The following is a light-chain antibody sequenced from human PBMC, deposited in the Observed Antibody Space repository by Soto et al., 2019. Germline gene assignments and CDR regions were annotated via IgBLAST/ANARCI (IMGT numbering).Light chain of an antibody. CDR1: HSNIGSNF. J-gene: IGLJ1*01. CDR2: RDN. CDR3: AEWDDSLSVIYV. V-gene: IGLV1-47*01. Sequence: QSALTQPPSASGTPGQTVTISCSGSHSNIGSNFVYWYQQLPGTAPKLLIYRDNQRPSGVPDRFSVSKSGTSASPAISGLRSEDEADYYCAEWDDSLSVIYVFGTGTKVTVL.